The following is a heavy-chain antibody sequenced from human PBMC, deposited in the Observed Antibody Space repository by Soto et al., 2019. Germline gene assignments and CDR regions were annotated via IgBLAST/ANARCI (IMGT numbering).Heavy chain of an antibody. CDR1: GYTLTELS. CDR2: FDFEDGET. Sequence: ASVKVSCKVSGYTLTELSMHWVRQAPGKGLEWMGGFDFEDGETIYAQKFQGRVTMTEDTSTDTAYMELSSLRSEDTAVYYCATATMISTTPTYYYGMDVWGQGTTVTVSS. D-gene: IGHD3-22*01. V-gene: IGHV1-24*01. J-gene: IGHJ6*02. CDR3: ATATMISTTPTYYYGMDV.